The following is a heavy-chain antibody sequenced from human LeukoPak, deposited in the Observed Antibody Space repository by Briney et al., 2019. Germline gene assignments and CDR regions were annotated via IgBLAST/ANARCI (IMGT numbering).Heavy chain of an antibody. V-gene: IGHV4-34*01. D-gene: IGHD2-2*02. J-gene: IGHJ6*03. Sequence: SETLSLTCTVSGGSISSYYWSWIRQPPGKGLEWIGEINHSGSTNYNPSLKSRVTISVDTSKNQFSLKLNSVTAADTAVYYCARVGYCSSTSCYNHYYYMDVWGKGTTVTISS. CDR3: ARVGYCSSTSCYNHYYYMDV. CDR2: INHSGST. CDR1: GGSISSYY.